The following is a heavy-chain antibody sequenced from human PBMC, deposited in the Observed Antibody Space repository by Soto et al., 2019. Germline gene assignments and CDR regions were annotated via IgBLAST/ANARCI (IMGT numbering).Heavy chain of an antibody. J-gene: IGHJ6*02. CDR3: ARDQSSSSEGGGYYYYGMDV. D-gene: IGHD6-6*01. V-gene: IGHV3-7*01. CDR1: GFTFSSYW. CDR2: IKQDGSEK. Sequence: PGGSLRLSCAASGFTFSSYWMSWVRQAPGKGLEWVANIKQDGSEKYYVDSVKGRFTISRDNAKNSLYLQMNSLRAEDTAVYYCARDQSSSSEGGGYYYYGMDVWGQGTTVTVS.